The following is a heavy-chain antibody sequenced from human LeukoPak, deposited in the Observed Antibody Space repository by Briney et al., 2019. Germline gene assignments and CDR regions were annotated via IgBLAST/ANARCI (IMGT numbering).Heavy chain of an antibody. Sequence: GASVKVSCKVSGYTLTELSMHWVRQAPGKGLEWMGGFDPEDGETIYAQKFQGRVTMTEDTSTDTAYMELSSLRSEDTAVYYCATLDHDYGDYTNWFDPWGQGTLVTVSS. D-gene: IGHD4-17*01. CDR3: ATLDHDYGDYTNWFDP. CDR2: FDPEDGET. J-gene: IGHJ5*02. CDR1: GYTLTELS. V-gene: IGHV1-24*01.